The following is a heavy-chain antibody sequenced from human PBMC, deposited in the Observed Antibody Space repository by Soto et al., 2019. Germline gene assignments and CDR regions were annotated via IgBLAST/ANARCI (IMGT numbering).Heavy chain of an antibody. CDR3: ARDPDFEWYYFDY. D-gene: IGHD2-8*01. CDR2: INHSGST. Sequence: SSETLSLTCAVYGGSFSGYYWSWIRQPPGKGLEWIGEINHSGSTNYNPSLKSRVTISVDTSKNQFSLKLSSVTAADTAVYYCARDPDFEWYYFDYWGQGTLVTVSS. J-gene: IGHJ4*02. V-gene: IGHV4-34*01. CDR1: GGSFSGYY.